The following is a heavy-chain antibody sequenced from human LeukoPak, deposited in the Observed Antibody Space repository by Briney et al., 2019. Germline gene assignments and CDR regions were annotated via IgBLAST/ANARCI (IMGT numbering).Heavy chain of an antibody. CDR3: ARVSPTVTTFDY. Sequence: ASVKASCKASGYTLTDYYIHWVRQAPGQGLEWMGWINPNSGGTNYAQKFQGRVTMTRDTSISTAYMEVSRLRSDDTAVYYCARVSPTVTTFDYWGQGTLVTVSS. J-gene: IGHJ4*02. CDR2: INPNSGGT. CDR1: GYTLTDYY. V-gene: IGHV1-2*02. D-gene: IGHD4-17*01.